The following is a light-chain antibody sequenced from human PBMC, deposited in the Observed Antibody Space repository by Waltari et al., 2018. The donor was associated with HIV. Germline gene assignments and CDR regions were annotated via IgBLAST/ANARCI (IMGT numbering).Light chain of an antibody. Sequence: EIVMTQSPATLSVSPGVRVTLSCRASQRLSSNLVWYQQKPGQAPRPLIYRSSSRATGVPARFSGSGSGTEFTLTISSLQSEDFAVYYCQQYNNFPLTFGGGTKVEIK. V-gene: IGKV3-15*01. CDR1: QRLSSN. CDR3: QQYNNFPLT. CDR2: RSS. J-gene: IGKJ4*01.